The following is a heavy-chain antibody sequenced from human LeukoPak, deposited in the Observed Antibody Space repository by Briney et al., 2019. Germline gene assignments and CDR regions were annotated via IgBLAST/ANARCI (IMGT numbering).Heavy chain of an antibody. CDR2: IYTSGST. CDR3: ARGSIFGGVFDY. V-gene: IGHV4-4*07. J-gene: IGHJ4*02. CDR1: GGSISSYY. D-gene: IGHD3-3*01. Sequence: SETLSLTCTVSGGSISSYYWSWTRQPAGKGLEWIGRIYTSGSTNYNPSLKSRVTMSVDTSKNQFSLKLSSVTAADTAVYYCARGSIFGGVFDYWGQGTLVTVSS.